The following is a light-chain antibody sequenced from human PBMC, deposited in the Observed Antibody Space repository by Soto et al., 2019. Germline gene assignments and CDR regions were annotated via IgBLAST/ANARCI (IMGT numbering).Light chain of an antibody. CDR2: STN. CDR1: SSNIGSNT. V-gene: IGLV1-44*01. Sequence: QSVLTQPPSASGTPGQWVTISCSGSSSNIGSNTVNWYQQLPGTAPKLLIYSTNQRPSGVPDHFSGSKSGTSASLAISGLQSEDEADYYCATWYDSLNGPVFGGGTKLAAL. J-gene: IGLJ2*01. CDR3: ATWYDSLNGPV.